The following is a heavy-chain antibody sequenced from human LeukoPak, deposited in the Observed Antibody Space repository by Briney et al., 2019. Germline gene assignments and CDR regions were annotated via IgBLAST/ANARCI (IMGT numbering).Heavy chain of an antibody. Sequence: SETLSLTCAVYGGSFSGYYWSWIRQPPGKGLEWIGEINHSGSTNYNPSLKSRVTISVGTSKNQFSLKLSSVTAADTAVYYCARGGFGELRTFDYWGQGTLVTVSS. V-gene: IGHV4-34*01. CDR1: GGSFSGYY. CDR3: ARGGFGELRTFDY. D-gene: IGHD3-10*01. CDR2: INHSGST. J-gene: IGHJ4*02.